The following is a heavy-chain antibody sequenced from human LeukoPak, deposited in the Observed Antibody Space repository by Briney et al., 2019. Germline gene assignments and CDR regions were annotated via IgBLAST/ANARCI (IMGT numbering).Heavy chain of an antibody. CDR2: INQDGSAK. D-gene: IGHD2-21*01. CDR3: ATSQFLRFDCFNM. Sequence: GGSLRLSCAASGFTFSTYYMGWVRQAPGKGLEWVANINQDGSAKYYVDSVKGRFTISRDNAANSLYLQMNSLRDEDTAVYYCATSQFLRFDCFNMWGRGTMVTVSS. CDR1: GFTFSTYY. V-gene: IGHV3-7*01. J-gene: IGHJ3*02.